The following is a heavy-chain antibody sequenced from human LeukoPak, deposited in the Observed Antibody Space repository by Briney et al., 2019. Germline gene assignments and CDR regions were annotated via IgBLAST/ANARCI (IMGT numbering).Heavy chain of an antibody. CDR3: ERDPSEYEWQRGWYRDF. J-gene: IGHJ4*02. V-gene: IGHV3-23*01. CDR1: GFTLRSHA. D-gene: IGHD6-19*01. Sequence: PGGSLRLSCVVSGFTLRSHAMSGVRQAPGKGLEWVTGINDRGDIVYYADSVKGRFTISRDNSKSTLALHMSNLRVEDTAVYYCERDPSEYEWQRGWYRDFWGQGSQVTVSS. CDR2: INDRGDIV.